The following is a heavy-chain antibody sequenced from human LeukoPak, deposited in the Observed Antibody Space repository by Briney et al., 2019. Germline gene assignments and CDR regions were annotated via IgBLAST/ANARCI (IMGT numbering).Heavy chain of an antibody. CDR1: GFTFSSYG. CDR3: AKERYSSSSLFAITPFDY. D-gene: IGHD6-13*01. V-gene: IGHV3-30*02. CDR2: IQFDGSNK. Sequence: PGGSLRLSCAASGFTFSSYGMHWVRPAPGKGLEWVAIIQFDGSNKHYVDSVQGRFTISRDNSKNTLYLQMNSLRTEDTVVYYCAKERYSSSSLFAITPFDYWGQGTLVTVSS. J-gene: IGHJ4*02.